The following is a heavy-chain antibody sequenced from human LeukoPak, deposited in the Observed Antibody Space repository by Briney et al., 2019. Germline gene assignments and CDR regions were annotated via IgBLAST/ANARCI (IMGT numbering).Heavy chain of an antibody. J-gene: IGHJ4*02. V-gene: IGHV4-61*02. Sequence: SQTLSLTCTVPGGSISSGSYYWSWIRQPAGKGLEWIGRIYTSESTNYNPSLKSRVTISVDTSKNQFSLKLSSVTAADTAVYYCARERDYVWGSYRYSPCFDYWGQGTLVTVSS. CDR1: GGSISSGSYY. CDR3: ARERDYVWGSYRYSPCFDY. D-gene: IGHD3-16*02. CDR2: IYTSEST.